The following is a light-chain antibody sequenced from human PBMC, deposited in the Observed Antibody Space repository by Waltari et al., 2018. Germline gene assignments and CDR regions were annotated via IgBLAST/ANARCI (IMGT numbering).Light chain of an antibody. CDR1: ESISCY. CDR3: QQSYSTPPS. V-gene: IGKV1-39*01. J-gene: IGKJ4*01. Sequence: DFQMTQSPPSLSASVGARVTITCRASESISCYLNWHQQKPGNAPKLLIYAASSVQSRDSSRFSGSRSGTYFTLTISMLLPGDIATYYCQQSYSTPPSVGRGTKVEMK. CDR2: AAS.